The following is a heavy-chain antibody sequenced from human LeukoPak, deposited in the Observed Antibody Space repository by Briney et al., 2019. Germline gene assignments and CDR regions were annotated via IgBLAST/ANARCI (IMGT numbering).Heavy chain of an antibody. CDR3: ARDRPLDADDYYGFYYFDY. J-gene: IGHJ4*02. Sequence: GASVKVSCKASGYTFTGYYMHWVRQAPGQGLVWMEWINPNSGGTNHAQKFQGRVTMTRDTSISTAYMELSRLRSDDTAVYYCARDRPLDADDYYGFYYFDYWGQGTLVTVSS. CDR2: INPNSGGT. V-gene: IGHV1-2*02. D-gene: IGHD3-10*01. CDR1: GYTFTGYY.